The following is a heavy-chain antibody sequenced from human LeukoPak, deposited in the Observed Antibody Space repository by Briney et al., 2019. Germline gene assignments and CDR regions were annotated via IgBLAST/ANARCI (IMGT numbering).Heavy chain of an antibody. V-gene: IGHV1-69*05. CDR3: ATSRYFDWLLSY. Sequence: SVKVSCKASGGTFSSYEISWVRQAPGQGLEWMGGIIPMFGTAKYAQKFQGRVTITTDKSTSTAYMELSSLRSEDTAVYYCATSRYFDWLLSYWGQGTLVTVSS. CDR2: IIPMFGTA. CDR1: GGTFSSYE. J-gene: IGHJ4*02. D-gene: IGHD3-9*01.